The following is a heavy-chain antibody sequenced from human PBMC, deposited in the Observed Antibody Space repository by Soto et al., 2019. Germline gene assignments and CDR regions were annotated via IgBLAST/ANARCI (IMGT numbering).Heavy chain of an antibody. CDR3: ARTDRDFYGLDV. CDR2: ISAAGDP. V-gene: IGHV3-13*05. Sequence: EVQLVESGGGLVQPGGSLRLSCEASGFTFRNYDMHWVRQGTGKGLEWVSGISAAGDPDYADSVEGRFTISRENAQNSFFLQMNSLRVGDTAVYYCARTDRDFYGLDVWGQGTTFMVSS. J-gene: IGHJ6*02. CDR1: GFTFRNYD.